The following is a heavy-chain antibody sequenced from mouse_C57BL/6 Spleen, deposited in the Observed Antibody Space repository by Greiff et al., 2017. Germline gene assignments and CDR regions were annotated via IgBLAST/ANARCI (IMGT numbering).Heavy chain of an antibody. Sequence: QVQLQQSGAELVRPESSVKLSCKASGYTFTSYWMHWVKQRPIQGLEWIGNIDPSDSETHYNQKFKDKATLTVDKSSSTAYMQLSSLTSEDSAVYYCARKDYGNEGFAYWGQGTLVTVSA. CDR2: IDPSDSET. CDR1: GYTFTSYW. J-gene: IGHJ3*01. CDR3: ARKDYGNEGFAY. V-gene: IGHV1-52*01. D-gene: IGHD2-1*01.